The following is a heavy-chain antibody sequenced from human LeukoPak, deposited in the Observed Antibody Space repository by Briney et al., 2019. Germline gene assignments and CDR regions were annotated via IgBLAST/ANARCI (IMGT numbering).Heavy chain of an antibody. CDR2: IYYSGST. V-gene: IGHV4-61*01. CDR1: GGSVSSGSYY. Sequence: SETLSLTCTVSGGSVSSGSYYWSWLRPPPGKGLEWIGNIYYSGSTNYNPSLKSRVTISVDTSKNQFSLKLSSVTAADTAVYYYARGGGLGATRDYYYYYGMDVWGQGTTVTVSS. D-gene: IGHD1-26*01. CDR3: ARGGGLGATRDYYYYYGMDV. J-gene: IGHJ6*02.